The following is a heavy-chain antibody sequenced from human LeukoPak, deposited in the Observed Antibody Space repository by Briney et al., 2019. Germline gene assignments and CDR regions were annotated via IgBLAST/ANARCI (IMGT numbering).Heavy chain of an antibody. D-gene: IGHD5-18*01. V-gene: IGHV1-69*13. J-gene: IGHJ4*02. CDR1: GGTFISYA. CDR2: IIPIFGTA. CDR3: ARGGDSYFFFDY. Sequence: SVKVSCKASGGTFISYAISWVRQAPGQGLEWMGGIIPIFGTANYAQKFQGRVTITADESTSTAYMELSSLRSKDTAVYYCARGGDSYFFFDYWGQGTLVTVSS.